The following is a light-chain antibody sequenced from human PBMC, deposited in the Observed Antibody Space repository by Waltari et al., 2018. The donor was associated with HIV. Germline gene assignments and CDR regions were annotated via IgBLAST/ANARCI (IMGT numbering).Light chain of an antibody. V-gene: IGKV3-20*01. CDR2: GAS. Sequence: EIVLTQSPGTLSFSPGERATLSCRASQSVTSSHLAWYQQRPGQSPRLLIYGASSRANGTPDRFSGSGSGTEFTLTITRLEPEDFAVYYCHQYGASPRTFGQGTKLEIK. CDR1: QSVTSSH. J-gene: IGKJ2*01. CDR3: HQYGASPRT.